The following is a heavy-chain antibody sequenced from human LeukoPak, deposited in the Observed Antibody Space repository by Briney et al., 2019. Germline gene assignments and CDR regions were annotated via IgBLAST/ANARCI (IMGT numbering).Heavy chain of an antibody. Sequence: GRSLRLSCAASGFTFSSYAMHWVRQAPGKGLEWVAVISYDGSNKYYADSVKGRFTISRDNSKNTLYLQMNSLRAEDTAVYYCARDRVYCSSTSCLNYYYYGMDVWGQGTTVTVSS. CDR2: ISYDGSNK. CDR1: GFTFSSYA. CDR3: ARDRVYCSSTSCLNYYYYGMDV. J-gene: IGHJ6*02. D-gene: IGHD2-2*01. V-gene: IGHV3-30-3*01.